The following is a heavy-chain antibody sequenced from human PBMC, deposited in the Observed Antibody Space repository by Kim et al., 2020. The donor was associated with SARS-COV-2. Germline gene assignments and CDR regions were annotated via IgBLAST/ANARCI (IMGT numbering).Heavy chain of an antibody. CDR1: GGSVSSGSYY. Sequence: SETLSLICTVSGGSVSSGSYYWSWIRQPPGKGLEWIGYIYYSGSTNYNPSLKSRVTISVDTSKNQFSLKLSSVTAADTAVYYCARDVTQGAGTFYFDYWGQGTLVTVSS. CDR2: IYYSGST. D-gene: IGHD6-19*01. CDR3: ARDVTQGAGTFYFDY. J-gene: IGHJ4*02. V-gene: IGHV4-61*01.